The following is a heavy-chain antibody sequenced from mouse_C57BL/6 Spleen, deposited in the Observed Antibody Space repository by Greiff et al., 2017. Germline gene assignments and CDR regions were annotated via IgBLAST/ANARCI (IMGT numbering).Heavy chain of an antibody. Sequence: VQLQQSGPGLVQPSQSLSITCTVSGFSLTSYGVHWVRQSPGKGLVWLGVIWSGGSTDYNAAFISRLSISKDNSKSQVFFKMNSLQADDTAIYYCARNPRWLLPGGYAMDYWGQGTSVTVSS. CDR3: ARNPRWLLPGGYAMDY. D-gene: IGHD2-3*01. CDR1: GFSLTSYG. V-gene: IGHV2-2*01. J-gene: IGHJ4*01. CDR2: IWSGGST.